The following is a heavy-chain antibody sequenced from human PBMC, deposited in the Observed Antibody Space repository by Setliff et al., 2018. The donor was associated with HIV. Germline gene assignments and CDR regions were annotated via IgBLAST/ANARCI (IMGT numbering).Heavy chain of an antibody. Sequence: LSLTCTVSGGSISSGGYYWNWIRQHPGKGLEWIGYIFYNENTQYDPSLKSRVSMSVDTSKNQFSLKLRSVTAADTAVYFCARGYSSAFFHEFFDYWGQGTLVTVSS. J-gene: IGHJ4*02. D-gene: IGHD6-25*01. CDR2: IFYNENT. CDR3: ARGYSSAFFHEFFDY. CDR1: GGSISSGGYY. V-gene: IGHV4-31*03.